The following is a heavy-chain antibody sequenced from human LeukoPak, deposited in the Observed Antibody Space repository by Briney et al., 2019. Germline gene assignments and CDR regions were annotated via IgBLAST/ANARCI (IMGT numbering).Heavy chain of an antibody. Sequence: SGGSLRLSCAASGFTFSTYWMTWVRQAPGKGLEWVANIKQDGSDKYYVDSVKGQFTISRDNAKNSVYLQMNNLRAEDTAVYYCARDVLDWGQGTLVTVPA. CDR2: IKQDGSDK. J-gene: IGHJ4*02. CDR1: GFTFSTYW. V-gene: IGHV3-7*05. CDR3: ARDVLD.